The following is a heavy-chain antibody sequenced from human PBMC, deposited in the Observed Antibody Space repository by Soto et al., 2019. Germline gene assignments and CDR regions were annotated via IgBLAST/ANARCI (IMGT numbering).Heavy chain of an antibody. CDR3: ARSRGGYSYGAHKYGMDV. D-gene: IGHD5-18*01. V-gene: IGHV4-59*01. Sequence: QVQLQESGPGLVKPSETLSLTCTVSGGSISSYYWSWIRQPPGKGLEWIGYIYYSGSTNYNPSLKSRVTISVDTSKNQFSLKLSSVTAADTAVYYCARSRGGYSYGAHKYGMDVWGQGTTVTVSS. CDR2: IYYSGST. CDR1: GGSISSYY. J-gene: IGHJ6*02.